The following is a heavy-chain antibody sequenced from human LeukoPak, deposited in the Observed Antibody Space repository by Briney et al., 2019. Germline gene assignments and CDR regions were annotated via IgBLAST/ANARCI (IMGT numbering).Heavy chain of an antibody. D-gene: IGHD2-2*01. Sequence: PGGSLRLSCAASGFTFSSYWMHWVRQAPGKGLVWVSHINSDGTTTSYADSVKGRFTISRDNSKSTLYLQMNGLTAEDTALYYCAGRLVTAGITDFFDSWGQGTLVSVSS. CDR3: AGRLVTAGITDFFDS. J-gene: IGHJ4*02. CDR1: GFTFSSYW. CDR2: INSDGTTT. V-gene: IGHV3-74*01.